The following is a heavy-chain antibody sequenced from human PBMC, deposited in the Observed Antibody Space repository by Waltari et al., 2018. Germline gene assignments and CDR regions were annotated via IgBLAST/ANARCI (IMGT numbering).Heavy chain of an antibody. CDR3: VRENIAAAGLES. V-gene: IGHV3-74*01. Sequence: EVQLVESGGGLVQPGGSLRLSCVASGFIFSTYWMDWVRQAPGKGLVWGLRINSDGSSTTYADSVKGRFTISRDNAKNTLYLHMSSLRAEDTAVYYCVRENIAAAGLESWGQGTLVTVSS. D-gene: IGHD6-13*01. J-gene: IGHJ4*02. CDR1: GFIFSTYW. CDR2: INSDGSST.